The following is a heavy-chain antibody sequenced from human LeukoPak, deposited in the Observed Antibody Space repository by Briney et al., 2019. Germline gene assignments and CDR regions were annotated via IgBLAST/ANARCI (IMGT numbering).Heavy chain of an antibody. CDR2: ISSNSYI. CDR3: ARGSPYYYDSSGYYQAYDY. V-gene: IGHV3-21*01. J-gene: IGHJ4*02. CDR1: GFTFSSYN. D-gene: IGHD3-22*01. Sequence: GGSLGLSCAASGFTFSSYNMNWVRQAPGKGLEWVSSISSNSYIYYADSVKGRFTISRDNAKNSLYLQMNSLRAEDTAVYYCARGSPYYYDSSGYYQAYDYWGQGTLVTVSS.